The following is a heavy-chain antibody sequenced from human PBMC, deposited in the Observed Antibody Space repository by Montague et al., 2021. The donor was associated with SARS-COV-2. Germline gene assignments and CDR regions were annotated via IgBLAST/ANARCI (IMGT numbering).Heavy chain of an antibody. D-gene: IGHD3-9*01. CDR2: IYGXDEN. V-gene: IGHV2-5*02. CDR1: GFSLRTSEVG. J-gene: IGHJ5*02. CDR3: AHFGILRYFDP. Sequence: PALVKPTQTLTLTCTFSGFSLRTSEVGVGWTRQPPGKAPEFLALIYGXDENRYKPSLKSRLTITKVTSKNQVVLTMTNVDPVDTATYYCAHFGILRYFDPWGQGTLVTVSS.